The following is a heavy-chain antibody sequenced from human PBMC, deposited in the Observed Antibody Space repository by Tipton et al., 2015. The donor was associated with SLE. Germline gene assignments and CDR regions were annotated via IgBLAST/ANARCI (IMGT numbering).Heavy chain of an antibody. CDR2: VCNSGSA. D-gene: IGHD2-15*01. CDR1: GASVSSFC. CDR3: ATHGESGNYFSALHS. J-gene: IGHJ4*02. Sequence: TLSLTCTVSGASVSSFCWNWIRQSPGKGLEWIGCVCNSGSANYDPSLKSRVIISLDTSKNQFSLKVTSVTATDAAIYYCATHGESGNYFSALHSWGQGTLVTVSS. V-gene: IGHV4-59*08.